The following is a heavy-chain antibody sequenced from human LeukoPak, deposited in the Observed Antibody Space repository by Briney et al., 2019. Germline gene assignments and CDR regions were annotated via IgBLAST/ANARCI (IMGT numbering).Heavy chain of an antibody. CDR1: GFTFSSCG. CDR2: IWYDGSNK. D-gene: IGHD3-22*01. Sequence: PGGSLRLSCAASGFTFSSCGMHWVRQAPGKGLEWVAVIWYDGSNKYYADSMKGRFTISRDNSKNTLYLQMNSLRAEDTAVYYCAREGDITIIVAPRFDYWGQGTLVTVSS. CDR3: AREGDITIIVAPRFDY. J-gene: IGHJ4*02. V-gene: IGHV3-33*01.